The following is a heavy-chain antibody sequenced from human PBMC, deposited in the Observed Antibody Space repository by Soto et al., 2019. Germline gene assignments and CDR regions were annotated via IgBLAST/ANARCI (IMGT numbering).Heavy chain of an antibody. V-gene: IGHV5-51*01. CDR3: ARQGSNGAYYYYGMDV. Sequence: GESLKISWKGSGYRFSSYWIAWVRQMPGKGLEWMGIIYPGDSDTRYSPSFQGQVTFSVDKSNNTAYLQWSSLKASDTAMYYCARQGSNGAYYYYGMDVWGQGTAVTVSS. CDR1: GYRFSSYW. D-gene: IGHD2-8*01. J-gene: IGHJ6*02. CDR2: IYPGDSDT.